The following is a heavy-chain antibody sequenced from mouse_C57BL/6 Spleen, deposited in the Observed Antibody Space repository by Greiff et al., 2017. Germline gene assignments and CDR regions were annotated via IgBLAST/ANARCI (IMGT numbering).Heavy chain of an antibody. CDR3: ARQVPLLPWFAY. D-gene: IGHD1-1*01. CDR2: ISSGGSYT. J-gene: IGHJ3*01. Sequence: EVKLEESGGDLVKPGGSLKLSCAASGFTFSSYGMSWVRQTPDKRLEWVATISSGGSYTYYPDSVKGRFTISRDNAKNTLYLQMSSLKSEDTAMYYCARQVPLLPWFAYWGQGTLVTVSA. V-gene: IGHV5-6*02. CDR1: GFTFSSYG.